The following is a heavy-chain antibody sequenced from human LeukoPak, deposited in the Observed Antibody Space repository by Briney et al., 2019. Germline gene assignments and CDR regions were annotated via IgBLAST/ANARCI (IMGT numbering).Heavy chain of an antibody. J-gene: IGHJ4*02. CDR2: INTDGTAT. CDR1: GFTFNYFW. CDR3: ATVSEY. V-gene: IGHV3-74*01. Sequence: GGSLRLSCAASGFTFNYFWMHWVRQVPGKGLVWVSGINTDGTATFYAASVKGRFTISRDNAKNTVYLQMNGLRAEDTSVYFCATVSEYWGQGTLVTVSS.